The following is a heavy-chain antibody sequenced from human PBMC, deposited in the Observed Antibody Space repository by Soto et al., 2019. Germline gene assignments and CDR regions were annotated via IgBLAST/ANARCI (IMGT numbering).Heavy chain of an antibody. V-gene: IGHV4-31*03. J-gene: IGHJ5*02. CDR1: GDSIRSGGNY. CDR2: IYYSGST. Sequence: LSLTCTVSGDSIRSGGNYWSWVRQHPGKGLEWIGYIYYSGSTYYNPSLKSRVTISADTSKNQFSLKLTSVTAADTAVYYCARGGRFQFSNWFDXWGQGTLVTVSS. D-gene: IGHD3-10*01. CDR3: ARGGRFQFSNWFDX.